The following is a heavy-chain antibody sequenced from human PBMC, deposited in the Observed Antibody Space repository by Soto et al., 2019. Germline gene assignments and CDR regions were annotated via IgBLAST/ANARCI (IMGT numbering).Heavy chain of an antibody. CDR1: GGSISPFY. V-gene: IGHV4-59*01. D-gene: IGHD2-15*01. Sequence: PWETLSLTCTVSGGSISPFYWSWVRQPPGKGLEWIGYLYYSGNTNYNPSLKSRVTISVDASKNQVSLRLTSVTAADTAVYYCASARGVAARTFDSWGQGTVVTVSS. J-gene: IGHJ4*02. CDR3: ASARGVAARTFDS. CDR2: LYYSGNT.